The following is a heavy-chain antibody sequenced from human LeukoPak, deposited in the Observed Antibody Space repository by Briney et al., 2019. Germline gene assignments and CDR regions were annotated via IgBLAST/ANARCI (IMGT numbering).Heavy chain of an antibody. V-gene: IGHV4-34*01. CDR1: GVSLSDYY. CDR3: VRVRDWFDP. J-gene: IGHJ5*02. Sequence: SETLSLTCAVYGVSLSDYYWSWIRQPPGKGLEWIGYIWYSGFTYYNPSLKSRVTISVDTSKDQFFLELSSVTAADTAMYYCVRVRDWFDPWGQGTLVTVSS. D-gene: IGHD4/OR15-4a*01. CDR2: IWYSGFT.